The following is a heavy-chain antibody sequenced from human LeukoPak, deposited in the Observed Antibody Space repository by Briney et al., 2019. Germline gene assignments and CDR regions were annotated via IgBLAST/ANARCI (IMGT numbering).Heavy chain of an antibody. CDR1: GFTVSSNY. Sequence: GGSLRLSCAASGFTVSSNYMSWVRQAPGKGLEWVSVIYSGGSTYYADSVRGRFTISRDNARNTLYLQMNSLTAEDTAVYFCARGGPYGSIDIWGQGTLVTVSS. J-gene: IGHJ4*02. V-gene: IGHV3-66*01. CDR2: IYSGGST. D-gene: IGHD3-10*01. CDR3: ARGGPYGSIDI.